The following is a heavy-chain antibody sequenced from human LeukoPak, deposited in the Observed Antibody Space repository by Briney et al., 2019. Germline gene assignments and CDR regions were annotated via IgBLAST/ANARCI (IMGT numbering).Heavy chain of an antibody. V-gene: IGHV1-69*01. CDR3: AGVEGYGSGDYFDY. Sequence: SVKVSCKASGGTFSSYAISWVRQAPGQGLEWMGGIIPIFGTANYAQKFQGRVTITADESTSTSYMELSSLRSEDTAVYYCAGVEGYGSGDYFDYWGQGTLVTVSS. J-gene: IGHJ4*02. CDR2: IIPIFGTA. CDR1: GGTFSSYA. D-gene: IGHD3-10*01.